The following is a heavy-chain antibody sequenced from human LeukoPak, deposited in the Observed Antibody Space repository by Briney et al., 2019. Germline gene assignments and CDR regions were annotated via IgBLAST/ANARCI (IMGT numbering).Heavy chain of an antibody. CDR1: GGTFSSYG. Sequence: ASVKVSCKASGGTFSSYGFSWVRQAPGQGLEWMGWISAYNGNRNYAQELQGRVTMTTDTSTSTAYMELRSLTSDDTAVYYCARGGITIFGSTPDYWGQGTLVTVSS. V-gene: IGHV1-18*01. CDR3: ARGGITIFGSTPDY. J-gene: IGHJ4*02. D-gene: IGHD3-3*01. CDR2: ISAYNGNR.